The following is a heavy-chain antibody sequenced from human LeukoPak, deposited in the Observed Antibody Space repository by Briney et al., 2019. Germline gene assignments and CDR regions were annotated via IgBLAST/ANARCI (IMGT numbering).Heavy chain of an antibody. Sequence: GASVKVSCKASGYAFTSYAMNWVRQAPGQGLEWMGWINTNTGNPTYAQGFTGRFVFSLDTSVSTAYLQISSLKAEDTAVYYCARVRYYDILTGYYAFDYWGQGTLVTVSS. CDR1: GYAFTSYA. CDR3: ARVRYYDILTGYYAFDY. J-gene: IGHJ4*02. D-gene: IGHD3-9*01. CDR2: INTNTGNP. V-gene: IGHV7-4-1*02.